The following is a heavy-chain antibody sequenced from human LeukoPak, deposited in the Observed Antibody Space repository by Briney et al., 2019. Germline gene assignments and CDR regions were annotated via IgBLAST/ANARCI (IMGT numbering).Heavy chain of an antibody. Sequence: GGSLRLSCAASGFSFKDYNMHWVRQAPGKGLEWVAVITYDGSNKYYTDSVKGRFTISRDNSKSTLYLQMNSLRAEDTAVYYCARLLVYNSGGEAFDHWGQGTLVTVSS. D-gene: IGHD1-20*01. CDR2: ITYDGSNK. CDR1: GFSFKDYN. V-gene: IGHV3-30*03. CDR3: ARLLVYNSGGEAFDH. J-gene: IGHJ4*02.